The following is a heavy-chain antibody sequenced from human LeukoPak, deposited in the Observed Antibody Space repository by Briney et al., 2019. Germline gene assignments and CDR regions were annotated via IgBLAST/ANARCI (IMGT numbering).Heavy chain of an antibody. CDR2: IYGSGTT. J-gene: IGHJ6*02. Sequence: SETLSLTLTVSGGSISLYYWSWIRQPPGKGLEWIGYIYGSGTTNYNPSVKSRVTISVDTSKTQFSLKLSSVTAADTAVYYCATWVTSGYYALDVWGQGTTVIVSS. CDR1: GGSISLYY. V-gene: IGHV4-59*01. D-gene: IGHD2-21*02. CDR3: ATWVTSGYYALDV.